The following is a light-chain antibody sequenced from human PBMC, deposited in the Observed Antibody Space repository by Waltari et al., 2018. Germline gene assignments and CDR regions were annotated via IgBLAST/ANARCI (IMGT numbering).Light chain of an antibody. CDR2: GAS. V-gene: IGKV1D-8*03. CDR1: QGISTY. CDR3: QHYYNFPWT. J-gene: IGKJ1*01. Sequence: VIWMTQSPSLLSASPGDSVTITCRMSQGISTYLAWYQQKPGRAPDLLIYGASILHSGVPSRFSGSGSGTDFTLTISSLQSEDVATYYCQHYYNFPWTFGQGTKVEIK.